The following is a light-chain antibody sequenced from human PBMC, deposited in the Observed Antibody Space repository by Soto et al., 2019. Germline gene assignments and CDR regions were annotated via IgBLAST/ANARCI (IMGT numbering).Light chain of an antibody. CDR1: QSVSSSY. CDR2: GAS. CDR3: QQYGSATMT. V-gene: IGKV3-20*01. J-gene: IGKJ5*01. Sequence: EIVLTQSPGTLSLSPGERATLSCRASQSVSSSYLAWYQQKPGQAPRLLIYGASSRATGIPDRFSGSGPGTDFTLTFSRLEPEDFAVYYCQQYGSATMTFGQGTRLEIK.